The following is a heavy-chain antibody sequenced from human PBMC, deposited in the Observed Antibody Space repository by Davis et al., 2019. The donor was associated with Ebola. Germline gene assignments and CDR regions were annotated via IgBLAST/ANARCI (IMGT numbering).Heavy chain of an antibody. CDR3: ARGPLPGYSYFSLDF. CDR1: GFTFSNHE. J-gene: IGHJ4*02. CDR2: IFGSGSPK. V-gene: IGHV3-48*03. D-gene: IGHD5-18*01. Sequence: PGGSLRLSCTASGFTFSNHEMMWVRQAPGKGLEWISYIFGSGSPKYYADSVTGRFSISRDNVKNSLYLEMNSLRAEDTAVYYWARGPLPGYSYFSLDFWGRGTLVTVSS.